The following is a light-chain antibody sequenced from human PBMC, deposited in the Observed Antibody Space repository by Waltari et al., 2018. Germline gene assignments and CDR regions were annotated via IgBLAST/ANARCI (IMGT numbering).Light chain of an antibody. V-gene: IGKV3-20*01. J-gene: IGKJ2*01. CDR1: QSVSSSY. CDR3: QQYGSPPFT. Sequence: EIVLTQSPCTLPLSPGERATVSCRASQSVSSSYLGWYQQKLGQAPRLLIYGTSNRAFGIQDRFNGSGSGTDFSLTISRLEPEDFAVYYCQQYGSPPFTFGQGTKVEMK. CDR2: GTS.